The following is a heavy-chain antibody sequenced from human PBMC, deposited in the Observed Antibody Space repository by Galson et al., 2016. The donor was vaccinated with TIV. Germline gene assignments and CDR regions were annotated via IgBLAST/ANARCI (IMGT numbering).Heavy chain of an antibody. D-gene: IGHD6-19*01. CDR3: AREDHQYGSGWYSYYYYYGMDI. Sequence: SLRLSCAASGFAFRSSAMYWVRQAPGKGLQCVAIISYDGNYKYYADSVKGRFTISRDNSMNRLYLRMNDLTPADTALYYCAREDHQYGSGWYSYYYYYGMDIWGQGTTVTVS. CDR2: ISYDGNYK. V-gene: IGHV3-30*04. CDR1: GFAFRSSA. J-gene: IGHJ6*02.